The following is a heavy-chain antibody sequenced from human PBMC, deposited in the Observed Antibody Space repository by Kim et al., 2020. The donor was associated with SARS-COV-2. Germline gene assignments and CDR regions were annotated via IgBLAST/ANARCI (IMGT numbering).Heavy chain of an antibody. J-gene: IGHJ3*02. CDR3: AADPVWFGELWPTDAFDI. CDR1: GFTFTSSA. CDR2: IVVGSGNT. D-gene: IGHD3-10*01. V-gene: IGHV1-58*01. Sequence: SVKVSCKASGFTFTSSAVQWVRQARGQRLEWIGWIVVGSGNTNYAQKFQERVTITRDMSTSTAYMELSSLRSEDTAVYYCAADPVWFGELWPTDAFDIWGQGTMVTVSS.